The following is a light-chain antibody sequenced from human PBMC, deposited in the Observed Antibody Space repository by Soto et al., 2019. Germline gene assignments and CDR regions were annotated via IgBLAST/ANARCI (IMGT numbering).Light chain of an antibody. Sequence: EIVMTQSPATLSVSPGGRATLSCGASHSIDSRLAWYQLKRGQPPRLLIHGASTRATGVAPRFSGRWSGAEYTLAIGSLQSEDFAVYFCQQYAKWPPWTFGEGTKVEI. CDR3: QQYAKWPPWT. CDR2: GAS. CDR1: HSIDSR. J-gene: IGKJ1*01. V-gene: IGKV3-15*01.